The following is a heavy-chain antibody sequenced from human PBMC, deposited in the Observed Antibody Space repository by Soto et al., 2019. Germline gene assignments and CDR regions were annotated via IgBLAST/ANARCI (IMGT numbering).Heavy chain of an antibody. V-gene: IGHV3-13*01. D-gene: IGHD3-10*01. Sequence: HPGGSLRLSCAASGFTFSSYDMHWVRQATGKGLEWVSAIGTAGDTYYPGSVKGRFTISRENAKNSLYLQMNSLRAEDTAVYYCARVNYYGSGPYYYGMDVWGQGTTVTVSS. CDR1: GFTFSSYD. CDR3: ARVNYYGSGPYYYGMDV. J-gene: IGHJ6*02. CDR2: IGTAGDT.